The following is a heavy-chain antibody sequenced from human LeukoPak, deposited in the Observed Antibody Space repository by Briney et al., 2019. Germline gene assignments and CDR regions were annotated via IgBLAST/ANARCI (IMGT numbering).Heavy chain of an antibody. D-gene: IGHD6-6*01. CDR1: GGSISSYY. Sequence: SETLSLTCTVSGGSISSYYLSWIRQPAGKGLEWIGRIYTSGSTNYNPSLKSRVTMSVDTSKNQFSLKLSSVTAADTAVYYCARDRSSSSTNWFDPWGQGTLVTVSS. CDR2: IYTSGST. V-gene: IGHV4-4*07. J-gene: IGHJ5*02. CDR3: ARDRSSSSTNWFDP.